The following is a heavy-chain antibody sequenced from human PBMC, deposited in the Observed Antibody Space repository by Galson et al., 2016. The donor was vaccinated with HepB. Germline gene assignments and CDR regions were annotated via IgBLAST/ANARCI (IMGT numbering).Heavy chain of an antibody. J-gene: IGHJ4*02. D-gene: IGHD2-15*01. CDR2: ISYDGSNK. CDR1: GFTFSSYA. CDR3: AKERGWYGGPNFGS. V-gene: IGHV3-30-3*01. Sequence: SLRLSCAVSGFTFSSYAMHWVRQAPGKGLEWVAVISYDGSNKYHADSVKGRFTISRDNSRNTLYLQMDRLRAADTAVYYCAKERGWYGGPNFGSWGQGTLVTVSS.